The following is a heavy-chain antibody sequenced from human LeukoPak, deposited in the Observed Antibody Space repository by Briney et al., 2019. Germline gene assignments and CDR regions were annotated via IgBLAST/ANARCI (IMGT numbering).Heavy chain of an antibody. V-gene: IGHV3-48*03. J-gene: IGHJ4*02. CDR1: GFTFSSYE. Sequence: GGSLRLSCAASGFTFSSYEMNWVRQAPGKGLEWVSYISSSSSTIYYADSVKGRFTISRDNAKNSLYLQMNSLRAEDTAVYYCAREVYYYDSSGFYYSGGFGYWGQGTLLTVSS. D-gene: IGHD3-22*01. CDR2: ISSSSSTI. CDR3: AREVYYYDSSGFYYSGGFGY.